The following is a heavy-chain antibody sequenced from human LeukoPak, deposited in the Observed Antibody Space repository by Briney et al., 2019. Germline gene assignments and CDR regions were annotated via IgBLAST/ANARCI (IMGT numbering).Heavy chain of an antibody. V-gene: IGHV4-59*05. D-gene: IGHD1-1*01. J-gene: IGHJ4*02. CDR3: ARLTKRSFDY. CDR2: IYYSGST. Sequence: SETLSLTCTVSGGSISSYYWSWIRQPPGKGLEWIGSIYYSGSTYYNPSLKSRVTISVDTSKNQFSLKLSSVTAADTAVYYCARLTKRSFDYWGQGTLVTVSS. CDR1: GGSISSYY.